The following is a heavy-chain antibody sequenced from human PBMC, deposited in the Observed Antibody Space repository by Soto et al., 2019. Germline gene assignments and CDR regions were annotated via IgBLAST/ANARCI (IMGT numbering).Heavy chain of an antibody. CDR3: ATSFRYFDN. Sequence: GSLRLSCAGSGFTPTTTPLSWVRQPPGKGLEWVTTISGTASRTYYVDSVRGRFFISRDNSKNTVTLQMNNLTVDDTAVYYCATSFRYFDNWGQGTLVTVSS. CDR2: ISGTASRT. CDR1: GFTPTTTP. V-gene: IGHV3-23*01. D-gene: IGHD3-9*01. J-gene: IGHJ4*02.